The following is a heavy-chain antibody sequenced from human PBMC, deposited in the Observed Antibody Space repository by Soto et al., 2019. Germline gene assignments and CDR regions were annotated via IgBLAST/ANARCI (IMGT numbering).Heavy chain of an antibody. D-gene: IGHD6-13*01. Sequence: QVQLVQSGAEVKKPGSSVKVSCKASGGTFSSYTISWVRQAPGQGLEWMGRIIPILGIANYAQKFQGRVTISAGKTTSTAYMVLSSLGSDDTAVYYCARNRKQSIAAAGTGGWFDPWGQGTLVTVSS. V-gene: IGHV1-69*02. CDR3: ARNRKQSIAAAGTGGWFDP. CDR1: GGTFSSYT. J-gene: IGHJ5*02. CDR2: IIPILGIA.